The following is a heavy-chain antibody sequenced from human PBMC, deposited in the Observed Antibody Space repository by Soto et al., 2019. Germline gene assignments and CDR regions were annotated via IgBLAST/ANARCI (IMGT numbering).Heavy chain of an antibody. CDR2: INPILSMS. V-gene: IGHV1-69*02. CDR1: GDTFTFYS. Sequence: QVQLVQSGAEVKRPGSSVKVSCKASGDTFTFYSINWVRQAPGLGLEWMGRINPILSMSDYAQRFQGRVTVTADKSTSTASMELSRLRPQDTATYYCASSYGSGYRAFDYWGQGALVTVSS. J-gene: IGHJ4*02. CDR3: ASSYGSGYRAFDY. D-gene: IGHD3-10*01.